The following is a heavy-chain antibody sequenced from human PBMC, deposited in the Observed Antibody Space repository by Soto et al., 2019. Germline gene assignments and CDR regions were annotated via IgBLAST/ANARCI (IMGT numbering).Heavy chain of an antibody. D-gene: IGHD5-18*01. CDR2: IYYSGST. V-gene: IGHV4-31*03. J-gene: IGHJ3*02. CDR3: ARDDGDWWEADTAMVTGFLRAFDI. Sequence: SETLSLTCTVSGGSISSGGYYWSWIRQHPGKGLEWIGYIYYSGSTYYNPSLKSRVTISVDTSKNQFSLKLSSVTAADTAVYYCARDDGDWWEADTAMVTGFLRAFDIWGQGTMVTVSS. CDR1: GGSISSGGYY.